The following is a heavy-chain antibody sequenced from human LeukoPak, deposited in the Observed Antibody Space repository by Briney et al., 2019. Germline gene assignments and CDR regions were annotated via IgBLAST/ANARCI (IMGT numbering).Heavy chain of an antibody. V-gene: IGHV1-2*04. CDR3: ARDSTTGTTGFGMEV. CDR2: INPNSGGT. CDR1: GYTFTGYY. D-gene: IGHD1-1*01. Sequence: ASVKVSCKASGYTFTGYYMHWVRQAPGQGLEWMGWINPNSGGTNYAQKFQGWVTMTRDTSISTAYMELSRLRSDDTAVYYCARDSTTGTTGFGMEVWGKGTTVTVSS. J-gene: IGHJ6*04.